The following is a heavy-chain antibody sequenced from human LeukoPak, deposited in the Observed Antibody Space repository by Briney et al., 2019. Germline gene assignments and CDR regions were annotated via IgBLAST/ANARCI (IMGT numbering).Heavy chain of an antibody. CDR2: ISYSGGT. D-gene: IGHD3-22*01. CDR3: ARLDKGINAAHFDY. V-gene: IGHV4-39*01. Sequence: SETLSLTCTVSGGSISSSDFYWGWIRQPPGKGLEWIGVISYSGGTSYNPSLKSRVTISVDTSKSHFSLRLSSVTAADTAIYYCARLDKGINAAHFDYWGQGTLVTVSS. CDR1: GGSISSSDFY. J-gene: IGHJ4*02.